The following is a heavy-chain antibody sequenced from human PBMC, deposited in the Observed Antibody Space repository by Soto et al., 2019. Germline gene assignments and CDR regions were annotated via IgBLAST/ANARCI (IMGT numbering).Heavy chain of an antibody. Sequence: SETLSLTCAVYGGSFSGYYWSWIRQPPGKGLEWIGEINHSGSTNYNPSLKSRVTISVDTSKNQFSLKLSFVTAADTAVYYCARGRRYSSGWYGGRLNWFDPWGQGTLVTVSS. CDR3: ARGRRYSSGWYGGRLNWFDP. J-gene: IGHJ5*02. D-gene: IGHD6-19*01. CDR1: GGSFSGYY. V-gene: IGHV4-34*01. CDR2: INHSGST.